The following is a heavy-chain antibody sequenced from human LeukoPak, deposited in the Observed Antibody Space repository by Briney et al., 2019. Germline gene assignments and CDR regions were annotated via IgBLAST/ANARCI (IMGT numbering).Heavy chain of an antibody. CDR1: GFTFSSYA. D-gene: IGHD3-3*01. Sequence: GGSLRLSCAAPGFTFSSYAMSWVRQAPGKGLEWVSAISGSGGSTYYADSVKGRFTISRDNSKNSLYLQMNSLRAEDTAVYYCARDGVTYYDFWSGLGDYWGQGTLVTVSS. CDR2: ISGSGGST. V-gene: IGHV3-23*01. J-gene: IGHJ4*02. CDR3: ARDGVTYYDFWSGLGDY.